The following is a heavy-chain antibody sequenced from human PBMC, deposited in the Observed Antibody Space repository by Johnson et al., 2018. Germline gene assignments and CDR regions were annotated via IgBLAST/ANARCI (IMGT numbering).Heavy chain of an antibody. CDR1: GFTFSDYY. CDR2: ISSSGSTI. Sequence: VQLVESGGGLVKPGGSLRLSCAASGFTFSDYYMSWIRQAPGKGLEWVSYISSSGSTIYYADSVKGRFTISRDNAKNSLYLQMNSRSAEDTALYYCARYCSSTRCFVFDLGDDMDVWGKGTTVTVSS. D-gene: IGHD2-2*01. V-gene: IGHV3-11*04. J-gene: IGHJ6*03. CDR3: ARYCSSTRCFVFDLGDDMDV.